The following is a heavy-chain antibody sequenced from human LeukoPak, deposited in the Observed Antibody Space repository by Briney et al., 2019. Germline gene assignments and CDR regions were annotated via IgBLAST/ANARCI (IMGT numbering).Heavy chain of an antibody. CDR2: ISGSGGST. V-gene: IGHV3-23*01. D-gene: IGHD1-26*01. Sequence: GGSLRLSCAASGFTFNNYAMHWVRQAPGKGLEWVSAISGSGGSTYYADSVKGRFTISRDNSKNTLYLQMNSLRAEDTAVYYCAKILGIVGATTGWFDPWGQGTLVTVSS. CDR1: GFTFNNYA. CDR3: AKILGIVGATTGWFDP. J-gene: IGHJ5*02.